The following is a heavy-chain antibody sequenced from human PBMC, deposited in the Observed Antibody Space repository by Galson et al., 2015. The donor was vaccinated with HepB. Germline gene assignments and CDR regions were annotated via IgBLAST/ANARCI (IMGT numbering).Heavy chain of an antibody. Sequence: SLRLSCAASGFTFSSYAMSWVRQAPGKGLEWVSAISGSGGSTYYADSVKGRFTISRDNSKNTLYLQMNSLRADDTAIYYCARNHYDSGSRTYGMDVWGQGTTVTVSS. CDR1: GFTFSSYA. V-gene: IGHV3-23*01. CDR2: ISGSGGST. D-gene: IGHD3-22*01. J-gene: IGHJ6*02. CDR3: ARNHYDSGSRTYGMDV.